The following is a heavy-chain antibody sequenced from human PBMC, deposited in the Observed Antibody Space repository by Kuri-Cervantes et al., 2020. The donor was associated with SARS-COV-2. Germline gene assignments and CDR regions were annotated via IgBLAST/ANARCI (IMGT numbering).Heavy chain of an antibody. CDR2: ISSSGSTI. D-gene: IGHD3-22*01. CDR3: ARANFRRRITMIVVAVTYGMDV. J-gene: IGHJ6*02. Sequence: GGSLRLSCAASGFTFSNYDMNWVRQAPGKGLEWISYISSSGSTIYYADSVKGRFTISRDNAKNSLYLQMNSLRVEDTAVYYCARANFRRRITMIVVAVTYGMDVWGQGTTVTVSS. V-gene: IGHV3-48*03. CDR1: GFTFSNYD.